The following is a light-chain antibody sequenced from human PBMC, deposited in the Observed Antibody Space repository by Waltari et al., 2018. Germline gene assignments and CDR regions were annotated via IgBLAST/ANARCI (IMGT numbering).Light chain of an antibody. V-gene: IGLV1-47*01. J-gene: IGLJ3*02. CDR1: SSNIGSNY. CDR2: RNN. Sequence: QSVLTQPPSASGTPGQRVTISCSGSSSNIGSNYLSWYQQLPGTAPKLLIYRNNQRPSGVPDRFSGSKSGTSASLAISGLRSEDEADYYCAAWDDSLSGQVFGGGTKLTVL. CDR3: AAWDDSLSGQV.